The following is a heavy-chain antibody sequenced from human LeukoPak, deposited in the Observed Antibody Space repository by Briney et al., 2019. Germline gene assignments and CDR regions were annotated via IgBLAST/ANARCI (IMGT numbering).Heavy chain of an antibody. D-gene: IGHD3-10*01. J-gene: IGHJ2*01. CDR2: LYSGSST. V-gene: IGHV3-53*01. CDR1: GFTVSTNY. Sequence: GRSLRLSCAASGFTVSTNYMNWVRQAPGKGLEWVSILYSGSSTYYADSVQGRFTISRDSSKNTLFLQMNDLRAEDMAVYYWARVGDHFHWYLDLWGRGTRVTVSS. CDR3: ARVGDHFHWYLDL.